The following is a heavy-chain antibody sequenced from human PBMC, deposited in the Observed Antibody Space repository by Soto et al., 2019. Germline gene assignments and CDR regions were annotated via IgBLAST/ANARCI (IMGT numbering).Heavy chain of an antibody. Sequence: PSETLSLTCTVSGGSISSSSYYWGWFRQPPGKGLEWIGSIYYSGSTYYNPSLKSRVTISVDTSKNQFSLKLSSVTAADTAVYYCARTFMVRGSYGMDVWGQGTTVT. CDR1: GGSISSSSYY. CDR2: IYYSGST. V-gene: IGHV4-39*01. J-gene: IGHJ6*02. D-gene: IGHD3-10*01. CDR3: ARTFMVRGSYGMDV.